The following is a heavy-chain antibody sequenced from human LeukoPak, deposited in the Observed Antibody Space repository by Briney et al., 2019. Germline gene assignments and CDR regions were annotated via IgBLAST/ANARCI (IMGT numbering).Heavy chain of an antibody. D-gene: IGHD3-22*01. CDR2: FDPEDGET. CDR3: ATDRIGYYDSSGLKF. CDR1: GYTLTELS. V-gene: IGHV1-24*01. J-gene: IGHJ4*02. Sequence: ASVKVSCRVSGYTLTELSMHWVRQAPGKGLEWMGGFDPEDGETIYAQKFQGRVTMTEDTSTDTAYMELSSLRSEDTAVYYCATDRIGYYDSSGLKFWGQGTLVTVSS.